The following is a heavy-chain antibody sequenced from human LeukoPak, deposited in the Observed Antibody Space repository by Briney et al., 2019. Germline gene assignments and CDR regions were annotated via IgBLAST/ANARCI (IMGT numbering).Heavy chain of an antibody. CDR2: ISSSGSTI. CDR1: GFTFSSYE. J-gene: IGHJ6*02. CDR3: ARVDDIGYYGMDV. D-gene: IGHD3-9*01. V-gene: IGHV3-48*03. Sequence: GGSLRLSCAASGFTFSSYEMNWVRQAPGKGLEWVSYISSSGSTIYYADSVKGRFTISRHNAKNSLYLQMNSLRAEDTAVYYCARVDDIGYYGMDVWGQGTTVTVSS.